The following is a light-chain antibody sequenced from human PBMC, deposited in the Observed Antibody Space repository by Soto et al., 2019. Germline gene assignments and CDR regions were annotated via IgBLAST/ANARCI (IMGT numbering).Light chain of an antibody. CDR3: RQYGGSPVFA. J-gene: IGKJ2*01. CDR1: QSVNSNY. CDR2: GAS. Sequence: EIVLTQSPGTLSLSPRERATLSCRASQSVNSNYLAWYQQKPGQAPRLLIYGASNRATGIPDRFSVSGSGTDFALTISCLGHEDFARYYWRQYGGSPVFAFGQGTKLEIK. V-gene: IGKV3-20*01.